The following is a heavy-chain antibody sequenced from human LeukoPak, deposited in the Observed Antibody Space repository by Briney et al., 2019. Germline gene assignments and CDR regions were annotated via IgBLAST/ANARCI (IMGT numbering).Heavy chain of an antibody. CDR2: IRSKADGGTV. CDR1: GFTFTDAW. J-gene: IGHJ4*02. CDR3: TKDLAF. V-gene: IGHV3-15*01. Sequence: GGSLRLSCAASGFTFTDAWMSWVRQTPGKGLEYIGRIRSKADGGTVAYAAPVKGRFTISRDDSQNTLYLQMSSLRTEDTAVYFCTKDLAFRGQGTLVTVSS.